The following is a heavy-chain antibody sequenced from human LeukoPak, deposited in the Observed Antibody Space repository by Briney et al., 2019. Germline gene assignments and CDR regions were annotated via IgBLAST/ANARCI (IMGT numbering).Heavy chain of an antibody. CDR1: GYTFTSYG. CDR2: ISAYNGNT. J-gene: IGHJ5*02. D-gene: IGHD3-10*01. Sequence: ASVKVSCKASGYTFTSYGISWVRQAPGQGLEWMGWISAYNGNTNHAQKLQGRVTMTTDTSTSTAYMELRSLRSDDTAVYYCARASPYGSGRNNWFDPWGQGTLVTVSS. CDR3: ARASPYGSGRNNWFDP. V-gene: IGHV1-18*01.